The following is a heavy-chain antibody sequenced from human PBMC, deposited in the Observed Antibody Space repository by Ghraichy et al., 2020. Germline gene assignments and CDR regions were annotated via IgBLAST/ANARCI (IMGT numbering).Heavy chain of an antibody. CDR1: GDSVSSNSAA. J-gene: IGHJ6*02. D-gene: IGHD2-15*01. Sequence: SQTLSLTCAISGDSVSSNSAAWNWIRQSPSRGLEWLGRTYYRSKWYNDYAVSVKSRITINPDTSKNQFSLQLNSVTPEDTAVYYCARLLAVEYVVAASTWYYYYGMDVWGQGTTVTVSS. V-gene: IGHV6-1*01. CDR2: TYYRSKWYN. CDR3: ARLLAVEYVVAASTWYYYYGMDV.